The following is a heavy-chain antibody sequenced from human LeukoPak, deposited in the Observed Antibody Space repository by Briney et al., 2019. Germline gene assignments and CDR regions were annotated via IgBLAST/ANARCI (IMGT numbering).Heavy chain of an antibody. CDR2: ISWNSGSI. D-gene: IGHD2-2*01. V-gene: IGHV3-9*01. J-gene: IGHJ3*02. Sequence: PGRSLRLSCAASGFTFDDYAMHWVRQVPGKGLEWVSGISWNSGSIGYADSVKGRFTISRDNAKNSLYLEMNSLRAEDTALYYCVKDIGSSEDIWGQGTMVTVSS. CDR3: VKDIGSSEDI. CDR1: GFTFDDYA.